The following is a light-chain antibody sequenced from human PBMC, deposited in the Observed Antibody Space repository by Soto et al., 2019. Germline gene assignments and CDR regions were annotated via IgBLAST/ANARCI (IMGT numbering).Light chain of an antibody. CDR1: SNDIGHYDL. J-gene: IGLJ1*01. CDR2: QVT. V-gene: IGLV2-23*02. CDR3: CSYAGTSTFV. Sequence: QSALTQPASVSGSPGQSITISCTGTSNDIGHYDLVSWFQHHPRKAPQVIIYQVTKRPSGVSDRFSGSRSGNTASLTISGLQTEDEADYYCCSYAGTSTFVFGIGTKLTVL.